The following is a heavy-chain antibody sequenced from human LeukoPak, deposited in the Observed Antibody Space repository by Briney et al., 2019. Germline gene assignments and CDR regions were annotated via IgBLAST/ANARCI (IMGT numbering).Heavy chain of an antibody. CDR1: GFTFSSYA. CDR3: AKMTTVTLSHAEYFQH. Sequence: GGSLRLSCAASGFTFSSYAMHWVRQSPGRGLECVSTISGSGGSTYHADSVKGRFTISRDNSKNVLFLQMNSLRAEDTAVYYCAKMTTVTLSHAEYFQHWGQGTLVTVSS. CDR2: ISGSGGST. V-gene: IGHV3-23*01. J-gene: IGHJ1*01. D-gene: IGHD4-17*01.